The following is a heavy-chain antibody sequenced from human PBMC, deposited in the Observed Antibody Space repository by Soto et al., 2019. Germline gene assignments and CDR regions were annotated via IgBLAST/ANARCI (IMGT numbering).Heavy chain of an antibody. Sequence: QVQLVQSGTEEKKPGASVKVSCKASGYTFTSYAMHWVRQAPGQRLEWMGWINAGNGNTKYSQKFQGRVTITRDTSANTVYMVLSSLRSEDTAVYYCARAVAVPADFDYWGQGTLVTVSS. CDR3: ARAVAVPADFDY. D-gene: IGHD6-19*01. CDR1: GYTFTSYA. J-gene: IGHJ4*02. CDR2: INAGNGNT. V-gene: IGHV1-3*05.